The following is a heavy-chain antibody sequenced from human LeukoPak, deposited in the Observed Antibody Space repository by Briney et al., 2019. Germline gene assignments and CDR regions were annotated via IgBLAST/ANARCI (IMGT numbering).Heavy chain of an antibody. CDR3: ANWLVLGV. D-gene: IGHD6-19*01. CDR2: ISGSGAST. V-gene: IGHV3-23*01. Sequence: GGSLRLSCAASGFTFSSYGMTWVRQAPGKGLEWVSAISGSGASTYYADSVKGRFTISRDNSKNTLYLQMSSLRAEDTAVYFCANWLVLGVWGQGTMVTVSS. J-gene: IGHJ3*01. CDR1: GFTFSSYG.